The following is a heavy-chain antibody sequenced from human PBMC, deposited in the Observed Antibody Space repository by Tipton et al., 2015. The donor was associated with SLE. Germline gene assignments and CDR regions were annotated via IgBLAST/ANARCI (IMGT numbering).Heavy chain of an antibody. D-gene: IGHD4-17*01. CDR3: ARVPYHTVTTGYYYYMGV. Sequence: QSGAEVKKPGSSVKVSCKASGGAFSSYAISWVRQAPGQGLEWMGGIIPIFGTANYAQKFQGRVTITADESTSTAYMELSSLRSEETAVYYCARVPYHTVTTGYYYYMGVWGKGASVTVS. CDR1: GGAFSSYA. J-gene: IGHJ6*03. CDR2: IIPIFGTA. V-gene: IGHV1-69*01.